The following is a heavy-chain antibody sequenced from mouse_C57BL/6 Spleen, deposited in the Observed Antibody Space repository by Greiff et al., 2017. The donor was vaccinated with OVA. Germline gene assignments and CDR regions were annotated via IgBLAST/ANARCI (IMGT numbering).Heavy chain of an antibody. CDR1: GYTFTSYW. CDR2: IDPSDSET. Sequence: VQLQQPGAELVRPGSSVKLSCKASGYTFTSYWMHWVKQRPIQGLEWIGNIDPSDSETHYNQKFKDKATLTVDKSSSTAYMQLSSLTSEDSAVYYCARWKYPYYCDYWGQGTTLTVSS. J-gene: IGHJ2*01. D-gene: IGHD2-10*02. CDR3: ARWKYPYYCDY. V-gene: IGHV1-52*01.